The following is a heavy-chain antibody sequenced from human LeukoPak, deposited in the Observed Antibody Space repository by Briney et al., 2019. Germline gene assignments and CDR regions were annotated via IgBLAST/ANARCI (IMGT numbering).Heavy chain of an antibody. Sequence: SETLSLTCTVSGGSISSSSYYWGWIRQPPGKGLEWIGSIYYSGSTYYNPSLKSRVTISVDTSKNQFSLKLSSVTAADTAVYYCARGTFDGQQLVTWGQGTLVTVSS. V-gene: IGHV4-39*07. D-gene: IGHD6-13*01. CDR1: GGSISSSSYY. J-gene: IGHJ4*02. CDR3: ARGTFDGQQLVT. CDR2: IYYSGST.